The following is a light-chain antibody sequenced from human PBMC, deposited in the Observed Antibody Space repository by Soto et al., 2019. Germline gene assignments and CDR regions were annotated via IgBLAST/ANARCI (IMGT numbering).Light chain of an antibody. Sequence: QSVMTQPPSASGSPGQAVTISCTGTSSDVGGYSYVSWYQQHPGKAPKVMIYEVNKRPSGVPDRFSGSKSGNTASLTVSGLQTEDEDDYYCSSYEGTNNFMVFGGGTKLTVL. J-gene: IGLJ2*01. CDR3: SSYEGTNNFMV. V-gene: IGLV2-8*01. CDR1: SSDVGGYSY. CDR2: EVN.